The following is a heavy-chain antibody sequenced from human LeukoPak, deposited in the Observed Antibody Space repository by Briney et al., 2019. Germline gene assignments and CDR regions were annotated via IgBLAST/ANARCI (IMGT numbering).Heavy chain of an antibody. CDR3: ATTSLQSAFDI. Sequence: EASVKVSCKASGYTFTSYAMHWVRQAPGQRLEWMGWINAGNGNTKYSQKFQGRVTMTEDTSTDTAYMELSSLRSEDTAVYYCATTSLQSAFDIWGQGTMVTVSS. CDR2: INAGNGNT. J-gene: IGHJ3*02. V-gene: IGHV1-3*01. CDR1: GYTFTSYA. D-gene: IGHD1-14*01.